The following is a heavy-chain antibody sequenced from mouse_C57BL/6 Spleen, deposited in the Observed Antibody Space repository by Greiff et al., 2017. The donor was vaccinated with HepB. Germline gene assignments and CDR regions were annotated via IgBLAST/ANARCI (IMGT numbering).Heavy chain of an antibody. CDR1: GYTFTSYW. CDR3: AREPAQAYYFDY. J-gene: IGHJ2*01. D-gene: IGHD3-2*02. V-gene: IGHV1-64*01. CDR2: IHPNSGST. Sequence: QVQLQQPGAELVKPGASVKLSCKASGYTFTSYWMHWVKQRPGQGLEWIGMIHPNSGSTNYNEKFKSKATLTVDKSSSTAYMQLSSLTSEDSAVYYCAREPAQAYYFDYWGQGTTLTVSS.